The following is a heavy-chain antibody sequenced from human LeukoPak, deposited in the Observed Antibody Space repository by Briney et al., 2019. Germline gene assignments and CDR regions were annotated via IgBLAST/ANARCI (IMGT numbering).Heavy chain of an antibody. CDR2: ISYDGSNK. V-gene: IGHV3-30*18. Sequence: GGSLRLSCAASGFTFSNYGMHWVRQAPGKGLEWVAVISYDGSNKDYADSVKGRFTISRDNSKNTLYLQMNSLRPEDTAVYYCAKDVVIMIVVGGGFDPWGQGTLVTVSS. CDR3: AKDVVIMIVVGGGFDP. D-gene: IGHD3-22*01. J-gene: IGHJ5*02. CDR1: GFTFSNYG.